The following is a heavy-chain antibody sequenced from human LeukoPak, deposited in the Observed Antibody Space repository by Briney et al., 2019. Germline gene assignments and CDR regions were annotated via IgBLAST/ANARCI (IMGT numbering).Heavy chain of an antibody. CDR1: GYSFTDYW. V-gene: IGHV5-51*01. CDR3: TRQRYFDY. J-gene: IGHJ4*02. CDR2: IYPGDSDT. Sequence: GESLKISRKGSGYSFTDYWIGWVRQMPGKGLEWMGIIYPGDSDTRYSPSFQGQVTISADKSINTASLQWSSLKASDTAMYYCTRQRYFDYWGQGTLVTVSS.